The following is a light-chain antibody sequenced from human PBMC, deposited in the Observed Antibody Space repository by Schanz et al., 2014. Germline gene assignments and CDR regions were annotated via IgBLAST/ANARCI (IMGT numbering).Light chain of an antibody. V-gene: IGKV3D-20*02. Sequence: EIVLTQSPATLSVSPGERATLSCRASPSASSNLVWYQQKPGQAPRLIIYGTSNRATGIPDRFSGSGSGTDFTLTISRLEPEDFAVYYCQQRSNWLTFGGGTKVEIK. J-gene: IGKJ4*01. CDR3: QQRSNWLT. CDR2: GTS. CDR1: PSASSN.